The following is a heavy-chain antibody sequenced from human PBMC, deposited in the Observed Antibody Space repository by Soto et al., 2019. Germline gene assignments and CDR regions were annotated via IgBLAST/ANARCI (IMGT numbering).Heavy chain of an antibody. CDR3: VKVSYSSLTTLGSAFDV. V-gene: IGHV3-9*01. J-gene: IGHJ3*01. Sequence: QLVESGGGLVQPGRSLRLSCAASGFTFDDYAMHWVRQAPGKGLEWVSGISWSGDNMAYADSVKGRFITSRDNVKNSLYLQMNSLRVEDTALYHCVKVSYSSLTTLGSAFDVWGHGTVVTVS. CDR1: GFTFDDYA. CDR2: ISWSGDNM. D-gene: IGHD4-4*01.